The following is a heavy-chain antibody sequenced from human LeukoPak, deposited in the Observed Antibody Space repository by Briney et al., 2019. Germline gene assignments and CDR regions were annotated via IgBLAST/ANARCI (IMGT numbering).Heavy chain of an antibody. Sequence: PGGSLRLSCAASGFTFSNYSMNWVRQAPGKGLEWVSYISRSSTTIYYEDSVKGRFTISRDNAKNSLYLQMNSLRAEDTAVYYCATSGYSSSWYFGWGQGTLVTVSS. CDR3: ATSGYSSSWYFG. D-gene: IGHD6-13*01. V-gene: IGHV3-48*01. CDR1: GFTFSNYS. J-gene: IGHJ4*02. CDR2: ISRSSTTI.